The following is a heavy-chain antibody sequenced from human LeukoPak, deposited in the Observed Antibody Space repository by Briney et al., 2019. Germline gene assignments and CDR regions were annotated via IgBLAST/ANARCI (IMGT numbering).Heavy chain of an antibody. D-gene: IGHD1-1*01. CDR3: ARDVNMNDGALDY. Sequence: PGGSLRLSCAASGFTVSSNYMNWVRQAPGKGLEWVSVIYSGGSTYYADSVKGRFTISRDNSKNMVYLEMNSLRAEDTAVYYCARDVNMNDGALDYWGQGILVTVSS. CDR1: GFTVSSNY. V-gene: IGHV3-66*01. J-gene: IGHJ4*02. CDR2: IYSGGST.